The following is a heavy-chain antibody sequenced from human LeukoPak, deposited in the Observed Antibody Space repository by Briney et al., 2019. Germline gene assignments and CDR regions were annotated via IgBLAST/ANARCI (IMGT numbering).Heavy chain of an antibody. CDR2: INHSGST. CDR3: ATLRGVIRGYYYYYYMDV. D-gene: IGHD3-10*01. J-gene: IGHJ6*03. CDR1: GYSISSGYY. V-gene: IGHV4-38-2*02. Sequence: NPSETLSLTCTVSGYSISSGYYWSWIRQPPGKGLEWIGEINHSGSTNYNPSLKSRVTISVDTSKNQFSLKLSSVTAADTAVYYCATLRGVIRGYYYYYYMDVWGKGTTVTISS.